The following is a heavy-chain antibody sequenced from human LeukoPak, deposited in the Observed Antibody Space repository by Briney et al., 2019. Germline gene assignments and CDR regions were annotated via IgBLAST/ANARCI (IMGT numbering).Heavy chain of an antibody. CDR1: GGTFSSYA. V-gene: IGHV1-69*04. Sequence: GSSVKVSCKASGGTFSSYAISWVQQAPGQGLEWMGRIIPILGIANYAQKFQGRVTITADKSTSTAYMELSSLRSEDTAVYYCARGSSTSSYYYYGMDVWGQGTTVTVSS. CDR3: ARGSSTSSYYYYGMDV. D-gene: IGHD2-2*01. J-gene: IGHJ6*02. CDR2: IIPILGIA.